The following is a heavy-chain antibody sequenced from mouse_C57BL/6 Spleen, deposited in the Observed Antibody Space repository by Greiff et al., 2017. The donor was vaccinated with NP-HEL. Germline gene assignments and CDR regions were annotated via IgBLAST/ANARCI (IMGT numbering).Heavy chain of an antibody. Sequence: VKLQQPGTELVKPGASVKLSCKASGYTFTSYWMHWVKQRPGQGLEWIGNINPSNGGTNYNEKFKSKGTLTVDKSSSTAYMQLSSLTSEDSAVYYCANAYYSNPYAMDYWGQGTSVTVSS. D-gene: IGHD2-5*01. CDR3: ANAYYSNPYAMDY. J-gene: IGHJ4*01. CDR2: INPSNGGT. V-gene: IGHV1-53*01. CDR1: GYTFTSYW.